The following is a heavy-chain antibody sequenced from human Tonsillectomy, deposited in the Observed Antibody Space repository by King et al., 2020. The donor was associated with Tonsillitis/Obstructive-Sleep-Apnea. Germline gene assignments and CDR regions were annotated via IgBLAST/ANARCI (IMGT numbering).Heavy chain of an antibody. D-gene: IGHD4-11*01. CDR1: GFTFISYA. J-gene: IGHJ4*02. V-gene: IGHV3-23*04. CDR2: ISGSGGST. CDR3: AKGGEGFGMTTVTDFDY. Sequence: VQLVDSGGGLVQPGGSLRLSCAASGFTFISYAMSWVRHAPGKGLEWVYDISGSGGSTPYADSVKGRFTISRDKSKNTLYLQMNSLRAEDTAVYYRAKGGEGFGMTTVTDFDYWGQGTLVTVSS.